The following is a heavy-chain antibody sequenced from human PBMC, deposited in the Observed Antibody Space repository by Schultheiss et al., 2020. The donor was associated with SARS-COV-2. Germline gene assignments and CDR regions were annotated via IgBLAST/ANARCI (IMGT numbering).Heavy chain of an antibody. D-gene: IGHD4-17*01. Sequence: ASVKVSCKASGYTFTSYGISWVRQAPGQGLEWMGWISAYNGNTNYAQIFQGRVTITRDTSASTAYMELRSLTSDDTAVYYCARDTSEEYGDHDNLPDYWGQGTLVTVSS. CDR1: GYTFTSYG. CDR2: ISAYNGNT. CDR3: ARDTSEEYGDHDNLPDY. V-gene: IGHV1-18*01. J-gene: IGHJ4*02.